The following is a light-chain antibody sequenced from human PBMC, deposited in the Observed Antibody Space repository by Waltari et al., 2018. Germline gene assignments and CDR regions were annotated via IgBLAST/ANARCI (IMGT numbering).Light chain of an antibody. CDR1: QSVSSTY. J-gene: IGKJ1*01. Sequence: EIVLTQSPGTLSLSPGDRATLSCRASQSVSSTYLAWYQQKPGQAPGLLIYGASSRATGIPDRFSGSGSGTDFTLTISRLEPEDFAVYYCRHYSSSSWTFGQGTKVEIK. V-gene: IGKV3-20*01. CDR2: GAS. CDR3: RHYSSSSWT.